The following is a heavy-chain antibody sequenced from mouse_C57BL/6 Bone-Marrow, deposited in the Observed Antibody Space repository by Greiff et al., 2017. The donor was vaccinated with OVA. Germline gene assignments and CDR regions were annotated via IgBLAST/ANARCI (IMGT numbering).Heavy chain of an antibody. V-gene: IGHV1-54*01. Sequence: QVQLKQSGAELVRPGTSVKVSCKASGYAFTNYLIEWVKQRPGQGLEWIGVINPGSGGTNYNEKFKGKATLTADKSSSTAYMQLSSLTSEDSAVYFCERWVRGLPNYYAMDYWGQGTSVTVSS. J-gene: IGHJ4*01. CDR1: GYAFTNYL. D-gene: IGHD2-2*01. CDR3: ERWVRGLPNYYAMDY. CDR2: INPGSGGT.